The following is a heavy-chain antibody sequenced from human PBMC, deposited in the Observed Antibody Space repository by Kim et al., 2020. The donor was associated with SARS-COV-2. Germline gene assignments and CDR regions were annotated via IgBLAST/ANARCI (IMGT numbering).Heavy chain of an antibody. J-gene: IGHJ4*02. CDR3: AQIPTRGQWYFDN. CDR1: GFTFSSSG. Sequence: GGSLRLSCEPSGFTFSSSGMSWVRQAPGKGLEWVSSISAGGDETYYADSVKGRFTIFRDNSKNTLYLQLNSLRADDTAIYYCAQIPTRGQWYFDNWGQGTLVTVSS. V-gene: IGHV3-23*01. CDR2: ISAGGDET. D-gene: IGHD2-15*01.